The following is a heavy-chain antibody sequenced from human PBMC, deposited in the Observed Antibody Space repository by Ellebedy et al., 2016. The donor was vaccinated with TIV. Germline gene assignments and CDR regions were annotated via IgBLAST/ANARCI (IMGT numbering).Heavy chain of an antibody. Sequence: ASVKVSCKTSGYTFTAFHIHRVRHPPGQGLEWMGWVYPNSGDTNYAQKFQGRVTLTRDTSTRTVYMEMTSLSSYDTAVYYCAAFPYISSSSAFWGQGSLVTVSS. CDR3: AAFPYISSSSAF. V-gene: IGHV1-2*02. CDR2: VYPNSGDT. CDR1: GYTFTAFH. D-gene: IGHD6-6*01. J-gene: IGHJ4*02.